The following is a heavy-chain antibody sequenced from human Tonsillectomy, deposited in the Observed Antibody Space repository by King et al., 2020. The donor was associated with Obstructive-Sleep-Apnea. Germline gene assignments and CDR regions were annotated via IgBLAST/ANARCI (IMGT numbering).Heavy chain of an antibody. Sequence: QLQESGPGLLKPSATMFLTCTVSGGCISRYYCSWIRHLPGQGLEWSGHIYNNGITHYNLSLKSRVTISIDTSKNQFSLKLKSVTAADTAMYYCVRHGHGYNQDFWGQGSLVTVSS. CDR3: VRHGHGYNQDF. CDR1: GGCISRYY. J-gene: IGHJ4*02. CDR2: IYNNGIT. V-gene: IGHV4-59*08. D-gene: IGHD5-24*01.